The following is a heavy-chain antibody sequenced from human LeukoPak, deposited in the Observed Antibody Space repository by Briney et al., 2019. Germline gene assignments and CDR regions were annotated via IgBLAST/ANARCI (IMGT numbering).Heavy chain of an antibody. CDR1: GFTFSSYA. V-gene: IGHV3-23*01. CDR3: AKGRVHYGDYFSPGDY. Sequence: GRSLRLSCTASGFTFSSYAMSWVRQAPGKGLEWVSAISGSGGSTYYADSVKGRFTISRDNSKNTLYLQMNSLRAEDTAVYYCAKGRVHYGDYFSPGDYWGQGTLVTVSS. CDR2: ISGSGGST. J-gene: IGHJ4*02. D-gene: IGHD4-17*01.